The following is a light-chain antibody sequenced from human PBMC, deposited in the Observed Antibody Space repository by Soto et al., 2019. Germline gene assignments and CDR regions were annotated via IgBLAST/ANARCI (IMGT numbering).Light chain of an antibody. J-gene: IGKJ5*01. CDR1: QTVISSY. CDR3: QQYGSSPLIS. Sequence: IVLTQSPGTLSLSPGERATLSCRASQTVISSYLAWYQQKPGQAPRLLIYGASSRAAGIPDRFSGSGSGRDFTLTISGLEPEDFAVYYCQQYGSSPLISFGQGTRLEIK. V-gene: IGKV3-20*01. CDR2: GAS.